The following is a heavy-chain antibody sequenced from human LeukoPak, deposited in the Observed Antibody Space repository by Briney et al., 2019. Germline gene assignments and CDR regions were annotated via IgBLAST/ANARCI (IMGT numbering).Heavy chain of an antibody. J-gene: IGHJ4*02. CDR2: IIPMINTP. Sequence: SVTVSCKASGGTFRSYAITWVRQAPGKGLGWMGGIIPMINTPKYAQKFQGRVSITADESTSTGYMEVSSLRSEDTAVYYCAIFQGTYGDNENDYWGQGTLVTVSS. D-gene: IGHD4-17*01. CDR3: AIFQGTYGDNENDY. CDR1: GGTFRSYA. V-gene: IGHV1-69*13.